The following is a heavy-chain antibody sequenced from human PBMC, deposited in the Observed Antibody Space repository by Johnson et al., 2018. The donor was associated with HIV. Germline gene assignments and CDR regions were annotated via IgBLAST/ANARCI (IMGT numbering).Heavy chain of an antibody. CDR3: ARCSLAYCGGDCYFDAFDM. Sequence: QVQLMESGGGVVQPVRSLRLSCAASGFTLSSYAMNWVRQAPGKGLEWVAVISYDGSYEYHADSVKGRFTISRDNSKSTLFLQMNSRRAEDTAVYYCARCSLAYCGGDCYFDAFDMWGQGTMVTVSS. CDR1: GFTLSSYA. D-gene: IGHD2-21*02. V-gene: IGHV3-30*04. J-gene: IGHJ3*02. CDR2: ISYDGSYE.